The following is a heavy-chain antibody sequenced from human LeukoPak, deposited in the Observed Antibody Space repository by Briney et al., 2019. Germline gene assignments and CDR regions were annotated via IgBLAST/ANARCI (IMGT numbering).Heavy chain of an antibody. CDR1: GYTFTSYS. Sequence: ASVKVSCKASGYTFTSYSLHWVRQAPGQRLEWMGWINPGNSKTKYPQTFQGRVTISRDTSASTAYMELRSLRSEDTAVYYCTLFDYDSWSAYLHWGQGALVTVSS. V-gene: IGHV1-3*01. D-gene: IGHD3-3*01. J-gene: IGHJ4*02. CDR2: INPGNSKT. CDR3: TLFDYDSWSAYLH.